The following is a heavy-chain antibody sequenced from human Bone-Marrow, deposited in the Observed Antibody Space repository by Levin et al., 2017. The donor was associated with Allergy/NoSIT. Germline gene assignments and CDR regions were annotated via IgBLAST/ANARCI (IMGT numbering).Heavy chain of an antibody. CDR1: GGPITEHH. Sequence: NTGGSLRLSCAVYGGPITEHHWSWIRQSPDKGLEWIGEMNFGGTSYYNPSLKSRVTMSIDTSKNQFSLRLNFVSAADTAVYYCVRSGKYMSSWILRQFDPFDIWGQGTTVTVSS. CDR2: MNFGGTS. J-gene: IGHJ3*02. V-gene: IGHV4-34*01. CDR3: VRSGKYMSSWILRQFDPFDI. D-gene: IGHD6-13*01.